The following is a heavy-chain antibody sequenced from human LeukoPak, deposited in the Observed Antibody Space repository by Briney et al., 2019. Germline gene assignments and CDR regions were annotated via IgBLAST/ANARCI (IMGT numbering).Heavy chain of an antibody. CDR1: GFTFSSYE. D-gene: IGHD6-6*01. CDR3: ARGVPYSSSSSSCD. CDR2: ISSSGSTI. Sequence: TGGSLSLTCAASGFTFSSYEMNWVRQAPGKGLEWVSYISSSGSTIYYADSVKGRFTISRDNAKNSLYLQMNSLRAEDTAVYYCARGVPYSSSSSSCDWGKGTLVTVSS. V-gene: IGHV3-48*03. J-gene: IGHJ4*02.